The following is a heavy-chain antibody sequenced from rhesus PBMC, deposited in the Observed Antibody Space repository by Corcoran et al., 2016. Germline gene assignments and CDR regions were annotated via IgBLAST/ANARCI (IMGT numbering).Heavy chain of an antibody. J-gene: IGHJ4*01. CDR2: IDPRDSTT. CDR1: GYSFTSYW. CDR3: ARGELDY. V-gene: IGHV5-20*01. Sequence: EVQLVQSGAEVKRPGESLKISCKTSGYSFTSYWISWVRQMPGKGLEWMGAIDPRDSTTTHNPSFQGQVTISADRSISTAYLPWSRLKASDTATYYCARGELDYWGQGVLVTVSS.